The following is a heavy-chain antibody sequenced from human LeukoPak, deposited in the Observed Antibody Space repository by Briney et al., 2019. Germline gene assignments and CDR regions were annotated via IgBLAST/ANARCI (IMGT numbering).Heavy chain of an antibody. D-gene: IGHD3-16*02. J-gene: IGHJ4*02. CDR1: GFTFSSYA. CDR3: AKTPNYDYVWGSYHYYFDY. Sequence: GGSLRLSCAASGFTFSSYAMSWVRQAPGKGLEWVSAISGSGGSTYYADSVKGRFTISRDNSKNTLYLQMNSLRAEDTAVYYCAKTPNYDYVWGSYHYYFDYWGQGTLVTVSS. V-gene: IGHV3-23*01. CDR2: ISGSGGST.